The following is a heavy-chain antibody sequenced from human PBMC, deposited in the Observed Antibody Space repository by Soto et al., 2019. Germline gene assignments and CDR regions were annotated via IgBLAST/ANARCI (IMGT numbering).Heavy chain of an antibody. CDR1: GFTFSSYG. J-gene: IGHJ4*02. Sequence: QVQLVESGGGVVQPGRSLRLSCAASGFTFSSYGMHWVRQAPGKGLEWVAVISYDGSNKYYADSVKGRFTISRDNSKNTLDLQMNSLRAEDTAVYYCAKDRELGFGELYYWGQGTLVTVSS. CDR3: AKDRELGFGELYY. CDR2: ISYDGSNK. V-gene: IGHV3-30*18. D-gene: IGHD3-10*01.